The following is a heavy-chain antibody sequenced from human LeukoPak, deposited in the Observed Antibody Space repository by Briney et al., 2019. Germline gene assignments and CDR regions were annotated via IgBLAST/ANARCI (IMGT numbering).Heavy chain of an antibody. J-gene: IGHJ4*02. CDR2: IIPIFGTA. CDR3: ARGSRYYDILTGPYYFDY. CDR1: GGTFSSYA. Sequence: SVKVSCKASGGTFSSYAISWVRQAPGQGLEWMGGIIPIFGTANYAQKFQGRVTITADESTSTAYMELSSLRSEDPAVYYCARGSRYYDILTGPYYFDYWGQGTLVTVSS. D-gene: IGHD3-9*01. V-gene: IGHV1-69*01.